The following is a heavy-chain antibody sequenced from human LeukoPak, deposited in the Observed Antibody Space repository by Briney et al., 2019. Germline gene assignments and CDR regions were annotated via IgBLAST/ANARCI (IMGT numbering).Heavy chain of an antibody. Sequence: SETLSLTCTVSGGSISSYYWSWIRQPPGKGLEWIGYIYYSGSTNYNPSLKSRVTISVDTSKNQFSLKLSSVTAADRAVYYCARFGTYYYDSSGLHDAFDIWGQGTMVTVSS. J-gene: IGHJ3*02. CDR2: IYYSGST. CDR1: GGSISSYY. V-gene: IGHV4-59*08. CDR3: ARFGTYYYDSSGLHDAFDI. D-gene: IGHD3-22*01.